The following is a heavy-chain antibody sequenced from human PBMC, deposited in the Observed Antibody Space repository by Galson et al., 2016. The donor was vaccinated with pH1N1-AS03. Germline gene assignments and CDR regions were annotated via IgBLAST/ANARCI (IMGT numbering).Heavy chain of an antibody. CDR1: GDSISSTPYY. V-gene: IGHV4-39*07. CDR2: IYFRGAT. CDR3: ARHVGGSYPNNLDS. Sequence: ETLSLTCTVSGDSISSTPYYWGWIRQPPGKGLEWIGTIYFRGATYYSPSLKSRVTISIDSSKNLFSLSLSSVTAADTDVYYCARHVGGSYPNNLDSWGQGTLVIVSS. J-gene: IGHJ4*02. D-gene: IGHD1-26*01.